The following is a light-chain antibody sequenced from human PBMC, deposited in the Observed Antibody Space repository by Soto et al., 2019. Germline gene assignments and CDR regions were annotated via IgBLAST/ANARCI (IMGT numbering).Light chain of an antibody. V-gene: IGKV3-20*01. J-gene: IGKJ1*01. Sequence: EIVLTQSPGTLSLSPGERATLSCRASQSVSNNYLAWYQQTPGQAPRLLLYGASNRATGIPDRFSGSGSGTDFTLTISRLEPEDFAVYYCQQYGSSGTFGQGTKVDIK. CDR3: QQYGSSGT. CDR1: QSVSNNY. CDR2: GAS.